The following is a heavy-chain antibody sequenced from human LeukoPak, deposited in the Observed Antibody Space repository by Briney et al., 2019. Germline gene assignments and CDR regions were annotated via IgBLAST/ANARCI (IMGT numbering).Heavy chain of an antibody. Sequence: SETLSLTCTVSVDSISSSSYYWTWNRQHPGRGGEWILYICYSESTYYSPSLKSRVTISVNTSNSQFSLRLSSVTAADTAVYYCARDLGPTTGYFDYWGQGILVTVSS. CDR3: ARDLGPTTGYFDY. D-gene: IGHD1-26*01. J-gene: IGHJ4*02. CDR2: ICYSEST. CDR1: VDSISSSSYY. V-gene: IGHV4-31*03.